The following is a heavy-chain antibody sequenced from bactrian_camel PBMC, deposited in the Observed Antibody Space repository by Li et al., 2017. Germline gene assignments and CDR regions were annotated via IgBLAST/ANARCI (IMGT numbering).Heavy chain of an antibody. CDR2: IDNSGRTA. Sequence: DVQLVESGGGSVQAGGSLRLSCVASGFTRSRICMGWFRQVPGGERKGVAAIDNSGRTAHTDSVKGRFTISLDTAKKTLYLEMNDLKPEDTAMYYCAAGVVVNGNLISLRNKWGQGTQVTVS. D-gene: IGHD2*01. CDR1: GFTRSRIC. V-gene: IGHV3S31*01. CDR3: AAGVVVNGNLISLRNK. J-gene: IGHJ4*01.